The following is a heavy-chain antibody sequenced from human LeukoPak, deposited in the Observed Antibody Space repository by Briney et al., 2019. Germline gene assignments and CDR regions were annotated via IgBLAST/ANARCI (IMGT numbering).Heavy chain of an antibody. CDR3: ARSRDGYKRFDS. D-gene: IGHD5-24*01. J-gene: IGHJ4*02. CDR1: GFTFSSYA. V-gene: IGHV3-23*01. Sequence: GESLRLSCAASGFTFSSYAMTWVRQAPGKGLEWVSVISGGGDTTYYADSVKGRFTISRDNSKNTLYLQMNSLRAEDTAVYFCARSRDGYKRFDSWGQGTLVTVSS. CDR2: ISGGGDTT.